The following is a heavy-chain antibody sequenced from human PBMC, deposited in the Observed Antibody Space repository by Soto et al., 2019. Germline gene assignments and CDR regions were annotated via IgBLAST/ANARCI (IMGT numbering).Heavy chain of an antibody. V-gene: IGHV1-18*01. D-gene: IGHD3-22*01. CDR2: ISAYNGNT. J-gene: IGHJ3*02. CDR1: GYTFTSYG. Sequence: GASVKVSCKASGYTFTSYGISWVRQAPGQGLEWMGWISAYNGNTNYAQKLQGRVTMTTDTSTSTAYMELRSLRSDDTAVYYCARDPNYHDSSWKAFDIWGQGTMVTVSS. CDR3: ARDPNYHDSSWKAFDI.